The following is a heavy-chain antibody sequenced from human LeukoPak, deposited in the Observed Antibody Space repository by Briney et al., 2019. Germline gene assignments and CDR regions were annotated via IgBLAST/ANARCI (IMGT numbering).Heavy chain of an antibody. Sequence: ASVKVSCKASGYTFTSYYMHWVRQAPGQGLEWMGIINPSGGSTSYAQKFQGRVTMTRDTSTSTVYMELSSLRSEDTAVCCCTKSLGGYYAFDYWGQGTLVTVSS. CDR3: TKSLGGYYAFDY. CDR2: INPSGGST. V-gene: IGHV1-46*01. CDR1: GYTFTSYY. J-gene: IGHJ4*02. D-gene: IGHD3-22*01.